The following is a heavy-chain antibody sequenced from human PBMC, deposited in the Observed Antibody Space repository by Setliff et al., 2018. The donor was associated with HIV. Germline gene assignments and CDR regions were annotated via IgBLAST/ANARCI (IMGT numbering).Heavy chain of an antibody. Sequence: SETLSLTCTVSGGSISSSSYYWGWIRQPPGKGLEWIGSIYYSGSTYYNPSLKSRVTISVDTSKNQFSLKLSSVTAADTAVYYCARHIVVVVAATRFGYWGQGTLVTVSS. D-gene: IGHD2-15*01. CDR2: IYYSGST. CDR3: ARHIVVVVAATRFGY. V-gene: IGHV4-39*01. CDR1: GGSISSSSYY. J-gene: IGHJ4*02.